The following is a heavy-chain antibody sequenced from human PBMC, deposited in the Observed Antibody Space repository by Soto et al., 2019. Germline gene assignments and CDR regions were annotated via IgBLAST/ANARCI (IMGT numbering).Heavy chain of an antibody. V-gene: IGHV3-33*01. J-gene: IGHJ4*02. CDR2: IWYDGSNK. D-gene: IGHD2-21*02. CDR1: GFTFSSYG. Sequence: QVQLVESGGGVVQTGRSLRLSCAASGFTFSSYGMHWVRQAPGKGLEWVAVIWYDGSNKYYADSVKGRFTISRDNSKNSLYLKMNSLIAEDTAVYYCARALGVYCGGDCALDYWGQGTLVTVSS. CDR3: ARALGVYCGGDCALDY.